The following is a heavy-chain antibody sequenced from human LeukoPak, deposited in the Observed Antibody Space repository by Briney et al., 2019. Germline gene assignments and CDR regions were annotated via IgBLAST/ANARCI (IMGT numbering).Heavy chain of an antibody. D-gene: IGHD3-3*01. CDR2: ISGSGGST. CDR1: GFTFSSYA. Sequence: GGTLRLSCAASGFTFSSYAMSWVRQAPGKGLEWVSAISGSGGSTYYADSVKGRFTISRDNSKNTLYLQMNSLRAEDTAVYYCAKDLVLRFLEWLPNNWFDPWGQGTLVTVSS. J-gene: IGHJ5*02. V-gene: IGHV3-23*01. CDR3: AKDLVLRFLEWLPNNWFDP.